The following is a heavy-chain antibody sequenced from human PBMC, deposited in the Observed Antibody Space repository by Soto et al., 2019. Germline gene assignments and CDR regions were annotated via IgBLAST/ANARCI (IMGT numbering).Heavy chain of an antibody. CDR1: GYTFTSYG. V-gene: IGHV1-18*01. CDR3: ARAVDYYDSSGYYTHEYFQH. J-gene: IGHJ1*01. CDR2: ISAYNGNT. D-gene: IGHD3-22*01. Sequence: QVQLVQSGAEVKKPGASVKVSCKASGYTFTSYGISWVRQAPGQGLEWMGWISAYNGNTNYAQKIQGRVTVTTDTSTSTAYMELRSLRSDDTAVYYCARAVDYYDSSGYYTHEYFQHWGQGTLVTVSS.